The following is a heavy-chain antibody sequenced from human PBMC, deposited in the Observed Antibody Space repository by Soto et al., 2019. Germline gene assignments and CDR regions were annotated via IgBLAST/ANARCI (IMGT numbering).Heavy chain of an antibody. CDR3: ARDIPAMIGYSYGSFANKQAFDI. CDR1: GFTFSSYW. D-gene: IGHD5-18*01. Sequence: GGSLRLSCAASGFTFSSYWMHWVRQAPGKGLVWVSRINSDGSSTSYADSVKGRFTISRDNAKNTLYLQMNSLRAEDTAVYYCARDIPAMIGYSYGSFANKQAFDIWGQGTMVTVSS. V-gene: IGHV3-74*01. J-gene: IGHJ3*02. CDR2: INSDGSST.